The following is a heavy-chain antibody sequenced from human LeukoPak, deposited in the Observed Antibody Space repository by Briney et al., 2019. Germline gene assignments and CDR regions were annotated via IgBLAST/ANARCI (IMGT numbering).Heavy chain of an antibody. Sequence: GGSLRLSCAASGFTFRGYGMHWVRQAPGKGLEWVAFIRYDGSNKYYAVSVKGRFTISRDNSKNTLYLQMNSLRAEDTAVYYCAKDQSITVIGGQEYYFDYWGQGTLVTVSS. CDR2: IRYDGSNK. V-gene: IGHV3-30*02. J-gene: IGHJ4*02. CDR1: GFTFRGYG. D-gene: IGHD3-22*01. CDR3: AKDQSITVIGGQEYYFDY.